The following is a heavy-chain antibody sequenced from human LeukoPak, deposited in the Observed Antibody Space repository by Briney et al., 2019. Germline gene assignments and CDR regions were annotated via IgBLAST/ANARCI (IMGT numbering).Heavy chain of an antibody. V-gene: IGHV4-34*01. CDR3: ARIVNWFDP. D-gene: IGHD3-22*01. Sequence: SETLSLTCAVYGGSFSGYYWCWIRQPPGKGLEWIGEINHSGSTNYNPSLKSRATISVDTSKNQFSLKLSSVTAADTAVYYCARIVNWFDPWGQGTLVTVSS. J-gene: IGHJ5*02. CDR2: INHSGST. CDR1: GGSFSGYY.